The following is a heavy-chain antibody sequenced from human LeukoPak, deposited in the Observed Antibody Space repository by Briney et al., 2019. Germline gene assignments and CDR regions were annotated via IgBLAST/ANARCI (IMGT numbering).Heavy chain of an antibody. CDR1: GYAFTSSG. CDR3: AREWELLVFDY. Sequence: ASVKVSCKASGYAFTSSGISWVRQAPGQGLEWMGWISGYNGNTNYAQKLQGRVTMTTDTSTSTAYMELRSLRSDDTAVYYCAREWELLVFDYWGQGTLVTVSS. D-gene: IGHD1-26*01. V-gene: IGHV1-18*01. CDR2: ISGYNGNT. J-gene: IGHJ4*02.